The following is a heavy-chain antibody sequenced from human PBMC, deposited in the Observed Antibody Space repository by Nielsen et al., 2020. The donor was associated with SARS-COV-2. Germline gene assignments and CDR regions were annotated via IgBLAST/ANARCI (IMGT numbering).Heavy chain of an antibody. J-gene: IGHJ5*02. Sequence: GGSLRLSCAVSGFTISNYGMQWVRQAPGKGLEWVATMSHVGRLKWYADSVKGRLTISRDYSKGTLHLQMDSLRADDTAVYYCARNEAAPGMETNWYDHWGQGTPVTVSS. V-gene: IGHV3-30*03. CDR3: ARNEAAPGMETNWYDH. CDR2: MSHVGRLK. CDR1: GFTISNYG. D-gene: IGHD6-13*01.